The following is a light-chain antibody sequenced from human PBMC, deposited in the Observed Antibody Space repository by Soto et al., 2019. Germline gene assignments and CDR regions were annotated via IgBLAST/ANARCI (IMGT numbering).Light chain of an antibody. CDR2: EVS. J-gene: IGLJ2*01. CDR3: TSYTNSSTLVV. CDR1: SSDVGGHNY. Sequence: QSALTQPASVSGSPGQSITISCTGTSSDVGGHNYVSWYQQYPGKAPKLMIYEVSNRPSGVSNRFSGSKSGNTASLTISGLQAEDEADYYCTSYTNSSTLVVFGGGTKLTVL. V-gene: IGLV2-14*01.